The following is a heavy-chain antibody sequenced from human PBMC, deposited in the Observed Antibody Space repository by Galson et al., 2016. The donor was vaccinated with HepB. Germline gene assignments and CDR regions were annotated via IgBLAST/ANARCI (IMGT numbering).Heavy chain of an antibody. CDR2: ITSSSSYI. J-gene: IGHJ3*02. D-gene: IGHD6-19*01. V-gene: IGHV3-21*06. Sequence: SLRLSCAASGFTFSSYNMNWVRQAPGKGLEWVSSITSSSSYIFYADSVKGRLTISRDNAKNLLYLQMNSLRAEDTAVYYWARDQEGDASGWNEDAFDIWGQGTMVTVSS. CDR3: ARDQEGDASGWNEDAFDI. CDR1: GFTFSSYN.